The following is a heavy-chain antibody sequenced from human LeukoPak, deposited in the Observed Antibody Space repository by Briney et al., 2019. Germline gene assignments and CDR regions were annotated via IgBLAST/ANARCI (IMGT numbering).Heavy chain of an antibody. Sequence: SQTLSLTCAISGDSVSSNSAAWNSIRQYPSRGLEWLGRTYYRSKWFNDSAVSVKSRVTLNPDTSKNQFSLHLNSVTPEDTALYYCARDRGRVLDYWGQGTLVTVSS. D-gene: IGHD2-15*01. V-gene: IGHV6-1*01. CDR1: GDSVSSNSAA. CDR3: ARDRGRVLDY. J-gene: IGHJ4*02. CDR2: TYYRSKWFN.